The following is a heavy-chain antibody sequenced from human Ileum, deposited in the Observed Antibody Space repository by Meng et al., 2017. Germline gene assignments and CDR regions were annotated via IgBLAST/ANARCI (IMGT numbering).Heavy chain of an antibody. CDR1: GYTFTKNG. Sequence: QVHLVQSGSELKKPGASVKISCKASGYTFTKNGMNWVRQAPGQGLEWIGWINTDTGNPTYAQGFTGRFVFSLDTSVSTAYLQISSLKTEDTAVYYCAREPQRFDYWGQGTLVTVSS. J-gene: IGHJ4*02. V-gene: IGHV7-4-1*02. CDR2: INTDTGNP. CDR3: AREPQRFDY.